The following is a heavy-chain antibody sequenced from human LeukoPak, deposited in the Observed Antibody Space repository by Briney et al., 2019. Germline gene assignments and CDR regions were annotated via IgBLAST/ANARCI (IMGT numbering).Heavy chain of an antibody. V-gene: IGHV1-2*02. CDR3: ARAGHGATSVGEYMNDY. CDR2: INLNSGGT. J-gene: IGHJ4*02. Sequence: GASVKGSCKASGYTFTGDYMHWVRQAPGQGLEWMGWINLNSGGTSYAQKFQGRVTMTRDTSITSAYMELSSLRSDDTAVYYCARAGHGATSVGEYMNDYWGQGTLVTVSS. D-gene: IGHD6-6*01. CDR1: GYTFTGDY.